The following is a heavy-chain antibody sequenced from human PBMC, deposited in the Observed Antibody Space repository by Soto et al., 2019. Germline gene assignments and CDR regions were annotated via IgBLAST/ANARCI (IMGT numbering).Heavy chain of an antibody. D-gene: IGHD6-19*01. V-gene: IGHV3-74*01. CDR3: ANLGYSSGWY. CDR1: GFTFSSFW. J-gene: IGHJ4*02. CDR2: ASPDGTST. Sequence: EVQLVESGGGLVQPGGSLRLSCAASGFTFSSFWMHWVRQAPGKGLEWVSRASPDGTSTSYADSVKGRFTISRDNAKNTLYLQMNNLRAEDTAVYYCANLGYSSGWYWGQGTLVTVSS.